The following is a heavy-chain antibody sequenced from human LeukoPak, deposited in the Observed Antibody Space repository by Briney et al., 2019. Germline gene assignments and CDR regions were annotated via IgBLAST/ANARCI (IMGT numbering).Heavy chain of an antibody. V-gene: IGHV1-18*01. D-gene: IGHD3-3*01. CDR3: ARGLYDFWSGYIFDY. J-gene: IGHJ4*02. Sequence: ASVKVSCKASGYTFTSYGIGWVRQAPGQGLEWMGWISAYNGNTNYAQKLQGRVTMTTDTSTSTAYMELRSLRSDDTAVYYCARGLYDFWSGYIFDYWGQGTLVTVSS. CDR2: ISAYNGNT. CDR1: GYTFTSYG.